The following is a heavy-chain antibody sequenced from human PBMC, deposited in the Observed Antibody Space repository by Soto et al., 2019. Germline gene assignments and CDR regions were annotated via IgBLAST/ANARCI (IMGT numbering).Heavy chain of an antibody. CDR2: MNPNTGNS. CDR1: GYTFTSYD. V-gene: IGHV1-8*01. D-gene: IGHD1-1*01. J-gene: IGHJ4*02. Sequence: QVQLVQSGAEVRKPGASVKVSCEASGYTFTSYDIYWVRQPTGQGLEWMGWMNPNTGNSGYAQKFQGRVTMTSDTSKSTAHMEVSSLRSEDTAVYYCARRAETNGWNGFGADKYYFDFWGQGTLVTVSS. CDR3: ARRAETNGWNGFGADKYYFDF.